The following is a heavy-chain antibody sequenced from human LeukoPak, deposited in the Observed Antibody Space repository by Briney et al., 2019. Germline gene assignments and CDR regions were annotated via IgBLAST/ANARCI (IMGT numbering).Heavy chain of an antibody. CDR3: ARDPAVAGADYFDY. D-gene: IGHD6-19*01. Sequence: ASVKVSCKASGYTFTSYAMHWVRQAPGQRLEWMGWINAGNGNTKYSQKFQGRVTITRDTSASTAYMELGSLRSEDTAVYYCARDPAVAGADYFDYWGQGTLVTVSS. V-gene: IGHV1-3*01. CDR1: GYTFTSYA. J-gene: IGHJ4*02. CDR2: INAGNGNT.